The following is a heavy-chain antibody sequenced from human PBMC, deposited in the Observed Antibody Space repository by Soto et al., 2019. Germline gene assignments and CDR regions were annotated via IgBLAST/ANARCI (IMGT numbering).Heavy chain of an antibody. V-gene: IGHV3-21*02. CDR2: ITSSSSNI. J-gene: IGHJ6*02. Sequence: EVQLVESGGGLVKPGGSLRLSCEASGFTLTTYSMNWARQASGKGLEWVSSITSSSSNIHYADSVKGRFTISRDNARNSLYLQMNSLRAEDTAVYYCVRERGLSSFYGMDVWGQGTTVTVSS. D-gene: IGHD3-10*01. CDR1: GFTLTTYS. CDR3: VRERGLSSFYGMDV.